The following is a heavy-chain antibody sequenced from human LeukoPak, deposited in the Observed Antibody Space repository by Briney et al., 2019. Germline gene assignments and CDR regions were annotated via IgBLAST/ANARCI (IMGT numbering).Heavy chain of an antibody. Sequence: ASVKVSCKASGYTFTSYDINWVRQATGQGLEWMGGRNPNSGNTGYAQKFQGRVTMTRNTSISTAYMELSSLRSEDTDVYYCARVEGMGSSGWPTDYWGQGTLVTVSS. CDR2: RNPNSGNT. J-gene: IGHJ4*02. CDR3: ARVEGMGSSGWPTDY. D-gene: IGHD6-19*01. V-gene: IGHV1-8*01. CDR1: GYTFTSYD.